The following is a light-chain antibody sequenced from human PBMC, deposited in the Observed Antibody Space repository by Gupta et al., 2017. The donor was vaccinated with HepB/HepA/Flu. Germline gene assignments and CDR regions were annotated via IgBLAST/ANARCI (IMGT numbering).Light chain of an antibody. J-gene: IGLJ2*01. V-gene: IGLV3-19*01. Sequence: SSELTQDPAVSVALGQTVTITCQGDSLRTYFASWYQQKPGQAPGLVIYGRTNRPSGIPDRFSGSSLGDTASLTITGVQAEDEADYYWKSRTTHGNRVVFGGGTKRTVL. CDR2: GRT. CDR3: KSRTTHGNRVV. CDR1: SLRTYF.